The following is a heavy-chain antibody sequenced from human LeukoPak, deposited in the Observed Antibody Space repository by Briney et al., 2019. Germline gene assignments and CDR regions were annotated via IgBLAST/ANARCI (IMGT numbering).Heavy chain of an antibody. CDR3: ARDGGGVSSWVSH. D-gene: IGHD2-8*02. J-gene: IGHJ4*02. CDR2: IDPGDSFT. Sequence: GESLRISCKGSGYSFSSYWISWVRQMPGKGLEWMGRIDPGDSFTKYRPSLEARVTISADKSLSTVYLQWSSLKASDTAIYYCARDGGGVSSWVSHWGQGTLVTVSS. V-gene: IGHV5-10-1*01. CDR1: GYSFSSYW.